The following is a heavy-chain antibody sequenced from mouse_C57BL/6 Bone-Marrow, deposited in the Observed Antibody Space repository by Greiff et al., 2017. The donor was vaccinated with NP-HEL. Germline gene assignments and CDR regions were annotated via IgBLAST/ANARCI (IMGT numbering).Heavy chain of an antibody. CDR1: GYTFTSYW. CDR3: ARPKDCFYAMDY. V-gene: IGHV1-64*01. J-gene: IGHJ4*01. CDR2: IHPNSGST. Sequence: VQLQQPGAELVKPGASVKLSCKASGYTFTSYWMHWVKQRPGQGLEWIGMIHPNSGSTNYNEKFKSKATLTVDKSSSTAYMQLSSLTSEDSAVYYCARPKDCFYAMDYWGQGTSVTVSS.